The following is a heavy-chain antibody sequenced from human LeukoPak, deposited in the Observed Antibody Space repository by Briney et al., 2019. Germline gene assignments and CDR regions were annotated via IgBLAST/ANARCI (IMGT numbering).Heavy chain of an antibody. CDR1: GFTFTVHA. V-gene: IGHV3-23*01. D-gene: IGHD6-13*01. Sequence: GGSLRLSCAASGFTFTVHAMSWVRQAPGKGLEWVSAISGSSDNTYFADSVKGRFTISRDNSKNTVSLQMNSLRAEDTAVYYCARDGGNSWDYWGQGTLVTVSS. CDR3: ARDGGNSWDY. CDR2: ISGSSDNT. J-gene: IGHJ4*02.